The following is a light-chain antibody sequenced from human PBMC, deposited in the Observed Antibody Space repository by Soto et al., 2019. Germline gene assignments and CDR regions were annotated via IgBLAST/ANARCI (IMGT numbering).Light chain of an antibody. V-gene: IGKV1-39*01. CDR2: TAS. CDR3: QQSYNMPRT. CDR1: HDITSY. Sequence: DIQMTQSPSSLSASVGDRVTITCQASHDITSYLNWYQHKPGKAPKLLIYTASNVQSGVPSRISGSGSGTDFTLTISSLQPEDFATYYCQQSYNMPRTFGQGTKVEMK. J-gene: IGKJ1*01.